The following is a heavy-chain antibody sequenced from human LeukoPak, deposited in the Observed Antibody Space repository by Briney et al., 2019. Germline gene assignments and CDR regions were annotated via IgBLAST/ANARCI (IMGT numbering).Heavy chain of an antibody. V-gene: IGHV1-46*01. D-gene: IGHD3-22*01. J-gene: IGHJ6*02. Sequence: ASVKVSCKASGYTFTSYYMHWVRQAPGQGLEWMGIINPSGGSTSYAQKFQGRVTISVDTSKNQFSLNLSSVTAADTAMYYCARDRSPEGYYDSSHWDYYHGMDVWGQGTTVTVSS. CDR2: INPSGGST. CDR1: GYTFTSYY. CDR3: ARDRSPEGYYDSSHWDYYHGMDV.